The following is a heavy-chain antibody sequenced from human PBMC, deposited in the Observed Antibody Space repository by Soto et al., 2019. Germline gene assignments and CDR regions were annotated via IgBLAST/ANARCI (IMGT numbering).Heavy chain of an antibody. CDR2: INHSGST. D-gene: IGHD3-16*02. CDR3: ARAPMITFGGVIVQGSWFDP. CDR1: GGSFSGYY. J-gene: IGHJ5*02. V-gene: IGHV4-34*01. Sequence: QVQLQQWGAGLLKPSETLSLTCAVYGGSFSGYYWSWIRQPPGQGLEWIGEINHSGSTNYNPSLKSRVTTSVDTSKNQFALKLSSVTAADTAVYYCARAPMITFGGVIVQGSWFDPWGQGTLVTVSS.